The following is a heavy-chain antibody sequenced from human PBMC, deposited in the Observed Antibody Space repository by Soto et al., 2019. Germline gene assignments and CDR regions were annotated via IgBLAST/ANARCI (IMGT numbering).Heavy chain of an antibody. V-gene: IGHV3-48*01. J-gene: IGHJ1*01. CDR3: AVLSPMGSYRLQV. CDR1: GFTFSSYS. Sequence: GGSLRLSCAASGFTFSSYSMNWVRQAPGKGLEWVSHISSSSSSTAYADSVKGRFIISRDNAKNSLYLQMNSLKGEDTAVYYCAVLSPMGSYRLQVWGQGTLVTVSS. CDR2: ISSSSSST. D-gene: IGHD2-15*01.